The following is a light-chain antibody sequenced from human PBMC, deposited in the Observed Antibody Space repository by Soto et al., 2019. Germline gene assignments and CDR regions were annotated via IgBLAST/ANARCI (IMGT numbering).Light chain of an antibody. CDR2: DNN. CDR3: GTWDSSLSAGV. J-gene: IGLJ3*02. Sequence: QSVLTQPPSVSAAPGQKVTISCSGSSSNIGNNYLSWYQQLPGTAPKLLIYDNNKRPSGIPDRFSGSKSGTSATLGITGLQAGDEADYYCGTWDSSLSAGVFGGGTKVTVL. V-gene: IGLV1-51*01. CDR1: SSNIGNNY.